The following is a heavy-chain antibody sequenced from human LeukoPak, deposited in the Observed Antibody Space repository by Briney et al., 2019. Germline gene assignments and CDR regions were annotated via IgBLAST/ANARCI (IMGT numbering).Heavy chain of an antibody. CDR2: ISDSGNT. J-gene: IGHJ3*02. CDR3: VRGYSGYDYVGDAFDI. Sequence: GGSLRLSCAASGFTLSSYAMSWVRQAPGKGLEWVSAISDSGNTYHADSVKGRFTISRDSSKNTLFLQMNRLRPEDAAVYYCVRGYSGYDYVGDAFDIWGQGTMVTVSS. D-gene: IGHD5-12*01. CDR1: GFTLSSYA. V-gene: IGHV3-23*01.